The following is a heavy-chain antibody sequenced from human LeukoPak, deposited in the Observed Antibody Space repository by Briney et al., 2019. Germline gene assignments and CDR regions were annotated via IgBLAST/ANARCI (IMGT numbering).Heavy chain of an antibody. CDR1: GFTLSSYN. J-gene: IGHJ4*02. CDR3: ARDANYYDSSGYPPSDY. CDR2: ISSSGSTI. Sequence: GGSLRLSCAVSGFTLSSYNMNWVRQAPGKGLEWVSYISSSGSTIYYADSVKGRFTISRDNAKNSLYLQMNSLRAEDTAVYYCARDANYYDSSGYPPSDYWGQGTLVTVSS. D-gene: IGHD3-22*01. V-gene: IGHV3-48*04.